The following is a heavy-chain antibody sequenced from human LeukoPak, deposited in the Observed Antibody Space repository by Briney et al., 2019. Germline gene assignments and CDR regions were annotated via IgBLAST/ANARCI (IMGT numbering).Heavy chain of an antibody. D-gene: IGHD3-22*01. Sequence: GGSLRLSCAASGFTFSSYGMHWVRQAPGKGLEWVAVIWYDGSNKYYADSVKGRFTISRDNSKNTLYLQMNSLRAEDTAVYYCAKDANHYYDSSGYFDYWGQGTLVTVSS. V-gene: IGHV3-33*06. CDR2: IWYDGSNK. CDR3: AKDANHYYDSSGYFDY. J-gene: IGHJ4*02. CDR1: GFTFSSYG.